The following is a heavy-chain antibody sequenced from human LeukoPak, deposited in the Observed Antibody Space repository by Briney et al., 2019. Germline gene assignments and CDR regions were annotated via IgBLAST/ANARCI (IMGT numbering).Heavy chain of an antibody. Sequence: PGGSLRLSCAASGFTFSSYSMNWVRQAPGKGVEWVSYISSSSSTIYYADSVKGRFTISRDNSKNTLYLQMNSLRAEDTAVYYCAHGAMYQLDYWGQGTLVTVSS. CDR1: GFTFSSYS. V-gene: IGHV3-48*01. J-gene: IGHJ4*02. CDR3: AHGAMYQLDY. D-gene: IGHD2-2*01. CDR2: ISSSSSTI.